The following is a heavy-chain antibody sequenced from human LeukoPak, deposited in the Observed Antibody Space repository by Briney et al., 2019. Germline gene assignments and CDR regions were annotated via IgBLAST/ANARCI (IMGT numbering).Heavy chain of an antibody. V-gene: IGHV3-7*01. CDR3: ARGAYYDFWSGFGAFDI. CDR2: IKQEGSEK. CDR1: GFTFSSYW. D-gene: IGHD3-3*01. Sequence: GGSLRLSCAASGFTFSSYWMSWVRQAPGKGLEWVANIKQEGSEKYYVDSVKGRFTISRDNAKNSLYLQMNSLRAEDTAVYCCARGAYYDFWSGFGAFDIWGQGTMVTVSS. J-gene: IGHJ3*02.